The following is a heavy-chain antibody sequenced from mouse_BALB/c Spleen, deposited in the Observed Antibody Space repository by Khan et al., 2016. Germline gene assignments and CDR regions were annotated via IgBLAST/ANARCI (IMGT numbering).Heavy chain of an antibody. CDR3: ARGDTTVGGDYFDY. V-gene: IGHV3-2*02. J-gene: IGHJ2*01. Sequence: EVQLQESGPGLVKPSQSLSLTCTVTGYSITSDYAWNWIRQFPGNKLEWMGYISYSGSTSYNPSLKSRISITRDTSKNQFFLQLNSVTTEDTATDYCARGDTTVGGDYFDYWGQGTTLTVSS. CDR2: ISYSGST. CDR1: GYSITSDYA. D-gene: IGHD1-1*01.